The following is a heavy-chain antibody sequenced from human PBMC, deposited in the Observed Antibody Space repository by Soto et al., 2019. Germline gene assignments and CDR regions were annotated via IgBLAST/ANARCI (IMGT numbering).Heavy chain of an antibody. CDR2: VYYNGIT. D-gene: IGHD3-10*01. J-gene: IGHJ4*02. Sequence: QVQRQASGPGLVKPTENLSLTCTVSGGSINNHYWSWIRQPPGKGLEWLGYVYYNGITNYNPSLKSRVTMSVDTSKNQFSLNLTSLTAADTAMYYCTRANWFSEYWGQGTLVTVSS. CDR3: TRANWFSEY. V-gene: IGHV4-59*11. CDR1: GGSINNHY.